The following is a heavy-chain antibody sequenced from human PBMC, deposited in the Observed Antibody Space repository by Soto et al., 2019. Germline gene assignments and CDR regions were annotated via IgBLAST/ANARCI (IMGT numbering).Heavy chain of an antibody. V-gene: IGHV1-46*01. CDR1: GDTFTDYY. D-gene: IGHD2-21*02. Sequence: QVQLVQSGAEVKKPGASVKVSCKASGDTFTDYYIHWVRQAPGQGLEWMGTVNPSGGHTTYAQHFRGRMTMTRDTSTSKLYMELTSLTSEDPAVYYGARGGHVVVVTAALDYWGQGPLVTVSS. J-gene: IGHJ4*02. CDR2: VNPSGGHT. CDR3: ARGGHVVVVTAALDY.